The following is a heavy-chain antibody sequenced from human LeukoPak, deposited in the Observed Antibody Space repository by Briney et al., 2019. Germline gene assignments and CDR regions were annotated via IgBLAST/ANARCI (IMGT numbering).Heavy chain of an antibody. CDR2: ISAYNGNT. Sequence: GASVKVSCKASGYTFTSYGISWVRQGPGQGLEWMGWISAYNGNTNYAQKLQGRVTMTTDTSTSTAYMELRSLRSDDTAVYYCARFQYYDILTGYYGAFDIWGQGTMVTVSS. V-gene: IGHV1-18*01. CDR1: GYTFTSYG. D-gene: IGHD3-9*01. J-gene: IGHJ3*02. CDR3: ARFQYYDILTGYYGAFDI.